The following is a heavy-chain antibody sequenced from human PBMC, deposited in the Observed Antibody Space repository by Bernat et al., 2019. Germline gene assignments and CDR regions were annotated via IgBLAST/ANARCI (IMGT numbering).Heavy chain of an antibody. J-gene: IGHJ4*02. CDR1: GFTFSSYA. V-gene: IGHV3-30-3*01. CDR3: ARGESWSAAGNFDY. Sequence: QVQLVESGGGVVQPGRSLRLSCAASGFTFSSYAMHWVRQAPGKGLEWVAVISYDGSNKYYADSVKGRFTISRDNSKNTLYLQMNSLRAEDTAVYYCARGESWSAAGNFDYWGQGTLVTVSS. D-gene: IGHD6-13*01. CDR2: ISYDGSNK.